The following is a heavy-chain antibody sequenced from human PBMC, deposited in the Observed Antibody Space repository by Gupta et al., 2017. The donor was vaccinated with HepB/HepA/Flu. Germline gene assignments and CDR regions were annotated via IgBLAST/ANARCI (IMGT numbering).Heavy chain of an antibody. Sequence: EVQVVVCGGGLVKTGGSLTLSCAASVFIFSHYSVMCVRQPRGKGLEWVSANSTTSTYKYYADAVNGRFIVSRENPQNILYLQMNSLRDEETEVFYCAKNRDDLWRRYYNPDSEYWGQGTLVTVSS. CDR2: NSTTSTYK. J-gene: IGHJ4*02. CDR1: VFIFSHYS. CDR3: AKNRDDLWRRYYNPDSEY. V-gene: IGHV3-21*06. D-gene: IGHD3-3*01.